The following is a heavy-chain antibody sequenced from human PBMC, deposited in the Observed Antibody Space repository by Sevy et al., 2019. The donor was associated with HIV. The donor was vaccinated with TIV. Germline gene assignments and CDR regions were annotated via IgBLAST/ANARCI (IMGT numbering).Heavy chain of an antibody. CDR1: GYTITGYY. Sequence: ASVKVSCKASGYTITGYYMHWVRQAPGQGLEWMGRINPNSGGTNYAQKFQGMVTMTRDTSISTGYMELSRLRSDDTAVYYCARDPGTYYDYIWGSYRHKYYFDYWGQGTLVTVSS. D-gene: IGHD3-16*02. J-gene: IGHJ4*02. CDR3: ARDPGTYYDYIWGSYRHKYYFDY. CDR2: INPNSGGT. V-gene: IGHV1-2*06.